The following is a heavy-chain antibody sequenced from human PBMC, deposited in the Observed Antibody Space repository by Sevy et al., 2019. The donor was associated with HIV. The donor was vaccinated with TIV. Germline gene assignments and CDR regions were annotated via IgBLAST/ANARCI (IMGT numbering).Heavy chain of an antibody. J-gene: IGHJ4*02. Sequence: GGSLRLSCTASGFTFGDYSMSWFRQAPGKGLEWVGFIANKAYGGTTEYAASVKGRFTISSDDSKSIADLQMNSLETEDTGLYYCTRGSTGKYQVVVDYWGQGTLVTVSS. CDR1: GFTFGDYS. V-gene: IGHV3-49*03. CDR2: IANKAYGGTT. D-gene: IGHD2-15*01. CDR3: TRGSTGKYQVVVDY.